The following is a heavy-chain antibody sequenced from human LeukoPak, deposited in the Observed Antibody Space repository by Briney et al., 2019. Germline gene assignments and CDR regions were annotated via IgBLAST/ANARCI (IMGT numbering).Heavy chain of an antibody. D-gene: IGHD3-22*01. CDR3: ARTYDSSGYYHPHFDY. Sequence: PSETLSLTCTVSGVSISSYYWSWIRQPPGKGLEWIGYIYYSGSTNYNPSLKSRVTISVDTSKNQFSLKLSSVTAADTAVYYRARTYDSSGYYHPHFDYWGQGTLVTVSS. CDR1: GVSISSYY. J-gene: IGHJ4*02. CDR2: IYYSGST. V-gene: IGHV4-59*08.